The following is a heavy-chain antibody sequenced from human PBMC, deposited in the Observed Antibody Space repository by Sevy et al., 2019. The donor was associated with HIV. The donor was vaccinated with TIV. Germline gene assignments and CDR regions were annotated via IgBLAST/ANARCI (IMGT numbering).Heavy chain of an antibody. CDR1: GFTFTTYS. V-gene: IGHV3-48*02. CDR2: ISSSSSTI. Sequence: GGSLRLSCAASGFTFTTYSMNWVRQAPGKGLEWVSYISSSSSTIHYADSVKGRFTISRDNAKNSLYLQMNRLRDEDTAVYYCAREYDRGSFDYWGQGTLVTVSS. J-gene: IGHJ4*02. CDR3: AREYDRGSFDY. D-gene: IGHD3-16*01.